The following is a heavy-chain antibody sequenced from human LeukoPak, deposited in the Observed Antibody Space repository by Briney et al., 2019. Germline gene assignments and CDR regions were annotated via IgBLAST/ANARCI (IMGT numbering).Heavy chain of an antibody. J-gene: IGHJ4*02. D-gene: IGHD2-2*01. V-gene: IGHV3-74*01. CDR3: ARDPGPAGWFDY. CDR1: GFTFSSYW. CDR2: INSDGSST. Sequence: GGPLRLACAASGFTFSSYWMHWVRQAPGKGLVWVSRINSDGSSTSYADSVKGRFTIPRDNATNTLYLQMNSLRADDTAVYYCARDPGPAGWFDYWGQGTLVTVS.